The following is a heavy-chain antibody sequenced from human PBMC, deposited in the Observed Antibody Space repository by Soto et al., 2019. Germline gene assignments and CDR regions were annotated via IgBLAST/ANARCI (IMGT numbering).Heavy chain of an antibody. Sequence: EVQLLESGGALVQPGGPLGPPCATPGFPFGSYAMGGVGQAPGKGLGGVAGISASGSSTYFADSLKGRFTISRDNSKNTLFLQMNSLRVEDSALYYCAKDRPWGTVTTFGDFWGQGTLVTVSS. CDR3: AKDRPWGTVTTFGDF. CDR1: GFPFGSYA. J-gene: IGHJ4*02. D-gene: IGHD4-17*01. V-gene: IGHV3-23*01. CDR2: ISASGSST.